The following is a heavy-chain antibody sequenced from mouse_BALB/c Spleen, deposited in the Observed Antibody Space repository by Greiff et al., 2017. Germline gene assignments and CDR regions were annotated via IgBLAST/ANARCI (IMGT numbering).Heavy chain of an antibody. CDR1: GYTFTSYW. CDR2: INPSTGYT. V-gene: IGHV1-7*01. J-gene: IGHJ3*01. CDR3: ARRYFTTGAWFAY. Sequence: QVQLQQSGAELAQPGASVKMSCKASGYTFTSYWMHWVKQRPGQGLEWIGYINPSTGYTEYNQKFKDKATLTADKSSSTAYMQLSSLTSEDSAVYYCARRYFTTGAWFAYWGQGTLVTVSA. D-gene: IGHD1-1*01.